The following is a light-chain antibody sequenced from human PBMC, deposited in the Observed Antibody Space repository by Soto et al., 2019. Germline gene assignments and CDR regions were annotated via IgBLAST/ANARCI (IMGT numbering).Light chain of an antibody. CDR2: LNSDGSH. V-gene: IGLV4-69*01. J-gene: IGLJ3*02. Sequence: QPVLTQSPSASASLGASVKLTCTLSSGHNAYAIVWLQQQPQKGPRHLMKLNSDGSHSKGDGIPDRFSGSSSGAERYLTISSLQSEDEADYYCQTWGSGIWVFGGGTKLTVL. CDR1: SGHNAYA. CDR3: QTWGSGIWV.